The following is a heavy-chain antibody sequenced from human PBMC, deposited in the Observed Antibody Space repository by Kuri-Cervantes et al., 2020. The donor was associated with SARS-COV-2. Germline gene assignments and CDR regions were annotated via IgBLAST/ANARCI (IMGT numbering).Heavy chain of an antibody. Sequence: ASVKVSCKASSYTFTSYGISWVRQAPGQGLEWMGWINPNSGGTNYAQKFQGRVTMTRDTSISTAYMELSRLRSDDTAVYYCARDAVLAAGYFVHWGQGTLVTVSS. V-gene: IGHV1-2*02. J-gene: IGHJ4*02. CDR3: ARDAVLAAGYFVH. D-gene: IGHD6-13*01. CDR1: SYTFTSYG. CDR2: INPNSGGT.